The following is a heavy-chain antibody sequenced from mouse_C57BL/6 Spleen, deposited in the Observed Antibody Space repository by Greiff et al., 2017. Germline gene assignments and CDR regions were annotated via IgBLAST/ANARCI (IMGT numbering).Heavy chain of an antibody. V-gene: IGHV2-2*01. Sequence: VMLVESGPGLVQPSQCLSITCTVSGFSLTSYGVHWVRQSPGKGLEWLGVIWSGGSTDYNAAFISRLSISKDNSKSQVFVKMNSLQADDTAIYYCDRNGAPVVSHFDYWGQGTTLTVSS. J-gene: IGHJ2*01. CDR2: IWSGGST. CDR1: GFSLTSYG. CDR3: DRNGAPVVSHFDY.